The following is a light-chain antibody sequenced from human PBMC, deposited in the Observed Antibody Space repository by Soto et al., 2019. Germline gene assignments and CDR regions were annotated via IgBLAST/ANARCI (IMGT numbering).Light chain of an antibody. Sequence: DIQMTQSPTSLSASVGDRVTITCRASQGIRNYVAWYQQIPGKAPKLLIYAASTLQSGVPSRFSGSGSGTDFPHTINGLQPEDVAIYSCQKYSSVPVFGPGTKVEIK. CDR3: QKYSSVPV. V-gene: IGKV1-27*01. J-gene: IGKJ3*01. CDR1: QGIRNY. CDR2: AAS.